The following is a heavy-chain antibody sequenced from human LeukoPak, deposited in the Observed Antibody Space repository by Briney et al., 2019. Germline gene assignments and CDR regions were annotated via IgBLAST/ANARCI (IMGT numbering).Heavy chain of an antibody. Sequence: SVKVSCKASGYTFTSYGISWVRQAPGQGLEWMGRIIPILGIANYAQKSQGRVTITADKSTGTAYMELSSLRSEDTAVYYCASRGYSGYDFLFAFDIWGQGTMVTVSS. V-gene: IGHV1-69*04. CDR2: IIPILGIA. CDR3: ASRGYSGYDFLFAFDI. CDR1: GYTFTSYG. J-gene: IGHJ3*02. D-gene: IGHD5-12*01.